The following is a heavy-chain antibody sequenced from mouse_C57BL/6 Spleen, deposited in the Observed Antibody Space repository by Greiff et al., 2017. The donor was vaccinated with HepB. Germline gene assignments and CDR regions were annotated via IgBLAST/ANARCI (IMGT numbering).Heavy chain of an antibody. V-gene: IGHV1-26*01. J-gene: IGHJ4*01. D-gene: IGHD1-1*01. Sequence: EVQLQQSGPELVKPGASVKISCKASGYTFTDYYMNWVKQSHGKSLEWIGDINPNNGGTSYNQKFKGKATLTVDKSSSTAYMELRSLTSEDSAVYYCARGIYYGSSFAMDYWGQGTSVTVSS. CDR2: INPNNGGT. CDR1: GYTFTDYY. CDR3: ARGIYYGSSFAMDY.